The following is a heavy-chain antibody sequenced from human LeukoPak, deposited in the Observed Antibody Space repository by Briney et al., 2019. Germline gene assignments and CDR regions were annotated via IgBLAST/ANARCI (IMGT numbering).Heavy chain of an antibody. CDR2: INHSGST. CDR3: ARVGGSVGDY. D-gene: IGHD3-10*01. V-gene: IGHV4-34*01. Sequence: PSETLSLTCAVYGGSFSGYYRSWIRQPPGKGLEWIGEINHSGSTNYNPSLKSRVTISVDTSKNQFSLKLSSVTAADTAVYYCARVGGSVGDYWGQGTLVTVSS. J-gene: IGHJ4*02. CDR1: GGSFSGYY.